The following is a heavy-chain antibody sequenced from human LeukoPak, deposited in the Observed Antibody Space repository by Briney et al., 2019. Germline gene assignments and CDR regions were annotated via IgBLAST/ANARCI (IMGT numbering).Heavy chain of an antibody. Sequence: GGSLRLSCAASGFAFSDHYMDWVRQAPGKGLEWVGSTRNTANNYTTEYAASVKGRLTTSRDDSKNSLFLQMNSLKPEDTAVYYCARVRTGSSDYWGQGTLVTVSS. CDR3: ARVRTGSSDY. CDR1: GFAFSDHY. CDR2: TRNTANNYTT. J-gene: IGHJ4*02. D-gene: IGHD3/OR15-3a*01. V-gene: IGHV3-72*01.